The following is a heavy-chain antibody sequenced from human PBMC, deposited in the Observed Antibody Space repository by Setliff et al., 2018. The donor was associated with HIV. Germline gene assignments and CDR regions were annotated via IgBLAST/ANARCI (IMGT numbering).Heavy chain of an antibody. Sequence: ASVKVSCKASGYTFSAYFIHWVRQAPGQGPEWTGWIDPNSGETSFAQKFQGRVTMTRYTSISTASLELSRLRSDDTAVYYCARTEYYDFWSGPRGFDPWGQGTLVTVSS. V-gene: IGHV1-2*02. D-gene: IGHD3-3*01. CDR2: IDPNSGET. CDR3: ARTEYYDFWSGPRGFDP. J-gene: IGHJ5*02. CDR1: GYTFSAYF.